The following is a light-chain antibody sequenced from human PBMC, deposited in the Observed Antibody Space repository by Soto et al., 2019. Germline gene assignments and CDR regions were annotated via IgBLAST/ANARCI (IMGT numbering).Light chain of an antibody. CDR2: GAS. V-gene: IGKV3D-20*02. J-gene: IGKJ1*01. CDR1: QSVSSSY. Sequence: EIVLTQSPGTLSLSPGERATLSCRASQSVSSSYLAWYQQKPGQAPRLLLYGASTRATGIPARFSGSGSGTDFTPTISSLEPEDFAVYYCQQRSNWPPWTCGQGTRWIS. CDR3: QQRSNWPPWT.